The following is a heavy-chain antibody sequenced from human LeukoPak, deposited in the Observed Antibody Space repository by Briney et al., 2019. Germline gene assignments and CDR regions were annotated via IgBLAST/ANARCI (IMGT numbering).Heavy chain of an antibody. CDR3: ARDTSPVRFLEWSQRFDH. D-gene: IGHD3-3*01. CDR2: IRDSGDST. V-gene: IGHV3-23*01. Sequence: PGGSLSLSCAASGFSFSTYAMSWVRQAPGKGLEWVSTIRDSGDSTHYPDSVKGRFTNARDNFNNMLYLQVGSLRAEDTAIYYCARDTSPVRFLEWSQRFDHWRQGNRDTVSS. J-gene: IGHJ4*01. CDR1: GFSFSTYA.